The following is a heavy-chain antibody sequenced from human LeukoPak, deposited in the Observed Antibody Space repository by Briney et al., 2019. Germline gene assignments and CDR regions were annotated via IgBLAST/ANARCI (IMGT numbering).Heavy chain of an antibody. CDR2: ISHSGSS. D-gene: IGHD1-1*01. Sequence: SETLSLTCAVYGGSFSGFYWSWIRQPTGKGLEWIGEISHSGSSYYNPSLQTRLPLSVHPSSSQFPLSLNSVTAADTGLYSCARGGLDTKRGGYFAYWGQGMLVAVSS. CDR3: ARGGLDTKRGGYFAY. V-gene: IGHV4-34*01. J-gene: IGHJ4*02. CDR1: GGSFSGFY.